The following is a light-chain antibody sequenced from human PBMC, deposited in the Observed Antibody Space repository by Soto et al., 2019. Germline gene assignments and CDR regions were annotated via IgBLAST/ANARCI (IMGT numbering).Light chain of an antibody. V-gene: IGKV3-20*01. CDR3: QQYGSSPLLT. CDR2: GAS. CDR1: QSVSSSY. Sequence: EIVLTQSPGTLSLSPGERATLSCRASQSVSSSYLAWYQQKPGQAPRLLIYGASSRATGIPDRFSVSGSGTDFTLTSSRLEPEDFAVYYCQQYGSSPLLTFGGGTKVEIK. J-gene: IGKJ4*01.